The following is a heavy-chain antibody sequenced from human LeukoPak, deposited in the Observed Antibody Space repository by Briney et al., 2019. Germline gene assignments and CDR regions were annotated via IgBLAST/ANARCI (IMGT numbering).Heavy chain of an antibody. CDR1: GGSISSSSYY. V-gene: IGHV4-39*07. J-gene: IGHJ6*03. Sequence: SETLSLTCTVSGGSISSSSYYWGWIRQPPGKGLEWIGSIYYSGSTYYNPSLKSRVTISVDTSKNQFSLKLSSVTAADTAVYYCASEGSSGWGLYYYYYYMDVWGKGTTVTVS. D-gene: IGHD6-19*01. CDR2: IYYSGST. CDR3: ASEGSSGWGLYYYYYYMDV.